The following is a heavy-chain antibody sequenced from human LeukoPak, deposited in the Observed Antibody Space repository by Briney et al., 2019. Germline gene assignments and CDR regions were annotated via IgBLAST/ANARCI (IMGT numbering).Heavy chain of an antibody. J-gene: IGHJ4*02. CDR3: ARRGAGFFDY. V-gene: IGHV4-59*08. CDR2: IYYLGST. D-gene: IGHD1-26*01. CDR1: KGSMSHDY. Sequence: SETLSLNCTVSKGSMSHDYWSWIRQPPGKRLEWIGYIYYLGSTNYNPSLTSRVTISVDTSKNQFSLKLTSVTAADTAVYYCARRGAGFFDYWGQGALVTVSS.